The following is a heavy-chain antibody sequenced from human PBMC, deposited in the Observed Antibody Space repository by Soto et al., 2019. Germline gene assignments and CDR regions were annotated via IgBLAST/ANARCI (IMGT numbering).Heavy chain of an antibody. CDR1: GGSFSSFG. CDR2: IIPVFGRP. D-gene: IGHD5-18*01. V-gene: IGHV1-69*13. J-gene: IGHJ1*01. CDR3: AREGSGYTL. Sequence: ASVKGSCKASGGSFSSFGISWVRQAPVQGLEWMGGIIPVFGRPNYAQRFRGRLTITADESTNTVYLELIDLRSEDTAVYYCAREGSGYTLRGQGTKVTVS.